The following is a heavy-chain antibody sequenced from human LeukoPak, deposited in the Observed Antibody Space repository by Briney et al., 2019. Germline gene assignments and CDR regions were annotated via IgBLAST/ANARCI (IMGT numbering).Heavy chain of an antibody. CDR3: AKAHDFWSGYYYYYYYGMDA. CDR2: ISGSGGST. Sequence: GGSLRLSCAASGFTFSSYAMSWVRQAPGKGLEWVSAISGSGGSTYYADSVKGRFTISRDNSKNTLYLQMNSLRAEDTAVYYCAKAHDFWSGYYYYYYYGMDAWGQGTTVTVSS. D-gene: IGHD3-3*01. CDR1: GFTFSSYA. J-gene: IGHJ6*02. V-gene: IGHV3-23*01.